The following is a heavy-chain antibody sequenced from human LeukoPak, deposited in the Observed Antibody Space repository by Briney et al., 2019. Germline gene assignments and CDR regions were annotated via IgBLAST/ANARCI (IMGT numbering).Heavy chain of an antibody. CDR1: GYTFTGYY. J-gene: IGHJ4*02. V-gene: IGHV1-2*06. CDR3: ARDPPYYYGSGSYYLTADY. CDR2: INPNSGGT. D-gene: IGHD3-10*01. Sequence: APVKVSCKASGYTFTGYYMHWVRQAPGQGLEWMGRINPNSGGTNYAQKFQGRVTMTRDTSISTAYMELSRLRSDDTAVYYCARDPPYYYGSGSYYLTADYWGQGTLVTVSS.